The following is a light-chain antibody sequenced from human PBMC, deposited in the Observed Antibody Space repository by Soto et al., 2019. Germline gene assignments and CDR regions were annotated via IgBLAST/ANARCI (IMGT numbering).Light chain of an antibody. Sequence: QSVLTQPPSASGTPGQRVTISCSGSSSNIGSNTVNWYQQLPGTAPKLLIYSNNQRASGVPDRFSGSKSGTSASLAISGLQAEDEADYYCAAWDGCLNVFGTGTKLTVL. CDR2: SNN. V-gene: IGLV1-44*01. CDR3: AAWDGCLNV. J-gene: IGLJ1*01. CDR1: SSNIGSNT.